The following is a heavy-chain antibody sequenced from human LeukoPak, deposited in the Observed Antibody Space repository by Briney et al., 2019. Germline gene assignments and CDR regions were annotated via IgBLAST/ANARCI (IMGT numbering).Heavy chain of an antibody. CDR1: GDSITKSSYY. J-gene: IGHJ4*02. CDR2: ISYSGGT. V-gene: IGHV4-39*07. D-gene: IGHD5-24*01. CDR3: ARVVEMATITDY. Sequence: SETLSLTCAVSGDSITKSSYYWGWIRQPPGKALEWIGSISYSGGTYYNPSLRSRASISLDTSNNQVSVNLNGLTAADTAVYYCARVVEMATITDYWGQGTLVTVSS.